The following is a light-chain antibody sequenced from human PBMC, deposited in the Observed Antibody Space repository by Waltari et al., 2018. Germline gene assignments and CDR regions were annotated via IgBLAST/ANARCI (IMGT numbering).Light chain of an antibody. J-gene: IGLJ2*01. CDR3: QVWDDTRDQPV. CDR2: DST. CDR1: NIRDKT. Sequence: SYVLTQPPSVSVAPGKTARISCAGQNIRDKTVYWYQQKPGQAPVVVIYDSTGRPPRIPDRFSGSDPATLTIARVEAGDEADYYCQVWDDTRDQPVFGGGTRLTVL. V-gene: IGLV3-21*03.